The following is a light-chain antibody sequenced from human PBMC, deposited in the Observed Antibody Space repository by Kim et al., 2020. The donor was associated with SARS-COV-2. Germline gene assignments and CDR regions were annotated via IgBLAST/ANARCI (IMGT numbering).Light chain of an antibody. CDR2: GAS. CDR3: QQYNNWPYT. CDR1: QSVSSN. J-gene: IGKJ2*01. Sequence: EIVMTQSPATLSVSPGERATLSCRASQSVSSNLAWYQQKPGQAPRLLIYGASTRATGFPARFSGSGSGTEFTLTISSLQSEDFAVYYWQQYNNWPYTFGQGTKLEI. V-gene: IGKV3-15*01.